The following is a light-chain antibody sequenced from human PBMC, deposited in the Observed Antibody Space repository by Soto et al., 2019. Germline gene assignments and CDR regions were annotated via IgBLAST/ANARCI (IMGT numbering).Light chain of an antibody. Sequence: QSVLTQPRSVSRSPGQSVTVSCIGTSSDVGDYNSVSWYQQHPGKAPKLMIYDVSKRPSGVPDRFSGSKSGNTASLTISGLQAEDEADYYCCSYVGGYSYVFGIGTKVTVL. CDR2: DVS. CDR1: SSDVGDYNS. V-gene: IGLV2-11*01. J-gene: IGLJ1*01. CDR3: CSYVGGYSYV.